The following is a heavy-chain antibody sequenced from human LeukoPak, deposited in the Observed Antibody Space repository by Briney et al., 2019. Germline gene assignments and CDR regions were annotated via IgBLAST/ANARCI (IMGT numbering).Heavy chain of an antibody. D-gene: IGHD2-21*02. Sequence: GESLKISCKGSGYSFISYWICWVRQTPRKGLEWMGIIYPGDSDTSYSPSFQGQVTISADKSISTAYLQWSSLKASDTAMYYCAREAYCGGDCHFDYWGQGTLVTVSS. CDR1: GYSFISYW. CDR2: IYPGDSDT. J-gene: IGHJ4*02. V-gene: IGHV5-51*01. CDR3: AREAYCGGDCHFDY.